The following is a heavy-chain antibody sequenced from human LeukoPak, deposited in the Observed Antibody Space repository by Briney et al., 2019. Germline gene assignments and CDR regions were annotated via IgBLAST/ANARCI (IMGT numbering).Heavy chain of an antibody. CDR2: IYYSGST. V-gene: IGHV4-59*01. CDR1: GGSISSYY. CDR3: SGEWFGESPAD. D-gene: IGHD3-10*01. J-gene: IGHJ4*02. Sequence: PSETLSLTCTVSGGSISSYYWSWIRQPPGKGLEWIGYIYYSGSTNYNPSLKSRVTISVDTSKNQFSLKLSSVTAADTAVYYCSGEWFGESPADWGQGTLVTVSS.